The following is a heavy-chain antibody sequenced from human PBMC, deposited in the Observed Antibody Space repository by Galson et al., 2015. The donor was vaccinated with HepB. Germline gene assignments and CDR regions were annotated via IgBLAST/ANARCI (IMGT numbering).Heavy chain of an antibody. J-gene: IGHJ5*02. V-gene: IGHV3-30*18. Sequence: SLRLSCAASGFTFSSYGMHWVRQAPGKGLEWVAVISYDGSNKYYADSVKGRFTISRDNSKNTLYLQMNSLRAEDTAVYYCAKDSRSKVRPGGWFDPWGQGTLVTVSS. CDR2: ISYDGSNK. D-gene: IGHD1-14*01. CDR3: AKDSRSKVRPGGWFDP. CDR1: GFTFSSYG.